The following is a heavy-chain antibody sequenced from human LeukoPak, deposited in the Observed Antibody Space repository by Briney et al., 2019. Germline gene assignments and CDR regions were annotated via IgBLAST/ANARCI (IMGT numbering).Heavy chain of an antibody. CDR3: ARAVGYCSSTSCYSDYFDY. CDR1: GFTFSIYS. Sequence: PGGSLRLSCAASGFTFSIYSMNWVRQAPGKGLEWVSSISSSSSYIYYADSVKGRFTISRDNAKNSLYLQMNSLRAEDTAVYYCARAVGYCSSTSCYSDYFDYWGQGTLVTVSS. J-gene: IGHJ4*02. D-gene: IGHD2-2*01. CDR2: ISSSSSYI. V-gene: IGHV3-21*01.